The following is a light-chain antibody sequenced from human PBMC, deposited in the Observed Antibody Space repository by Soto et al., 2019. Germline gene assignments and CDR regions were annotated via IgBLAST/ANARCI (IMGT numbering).Light chain of an antibody. CDR1: QSVGTN. CDR3: QQYFYWPPYT. Sequence: EIVMTQSPATLSVSPGERATLSCRASQSVGTNLVWYQQKPGQAPRPLIYGASIRATDIPPRFSGSGSGTESTLTISSQQSEDSSIHFCQQYFYWPPYTFGQGTKVEI. CDR2: GAS. J-gene: IGKJ2*01. V-gene: IGKV3-15*01.